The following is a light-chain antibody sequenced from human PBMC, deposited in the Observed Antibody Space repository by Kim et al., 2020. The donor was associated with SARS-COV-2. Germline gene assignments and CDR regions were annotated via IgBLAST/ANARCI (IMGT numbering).Light chain of an antibody. CDR1: QSVSSSH. Sequence: EIVLTQSPGTLSLSPGERATLSCRASQSVSSSHLAWYQQKPGQAPRLLLSGASSRATGIPDRFSGSGSGTDFTLTISGLEPEDFAVYYGQEFGSSYTFGQGTKLEI. CDR3: QEFGSSYT. J-gene: IGKJ2*01. V-gene: IGKV3-20*01. CDR2: GAS.